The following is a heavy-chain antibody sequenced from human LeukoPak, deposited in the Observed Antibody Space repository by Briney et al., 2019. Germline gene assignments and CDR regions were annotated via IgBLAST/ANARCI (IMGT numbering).Heavy chain of an antibody. D-gene: IGHD5-12*01. V-gene: IGHV3-30-3*01. J-gene: IGHJ4*02. Sequence: GRSLRLSCAASGFTVSSYAMDWVRQAPGKGLEWVAVISHDGSNKYYADSVKGRFTISRDNSKNTLYLQMNSLRAEDTAVYYCARDPTHSHSGYDFYFDYWGQGTLVTVSS. CDR1: GFTVSSYA. CDR2: ISHDGSNK. CDR3: ARDPTHSHSGYDFYFDY.